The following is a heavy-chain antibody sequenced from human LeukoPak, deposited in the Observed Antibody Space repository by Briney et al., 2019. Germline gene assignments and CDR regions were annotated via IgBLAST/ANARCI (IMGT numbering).Heavy chain of an antibody. V-gene: IGHV3-30*03. D-gene: IGHD2-15*01. CDR2: LSNDGNSY. Sequence: GGSLRLSCAASGFTFSSYGMHWVRQAPGKGLEWVALLSNDGNSYAYADSVKGRFTLSGDQSKTTLYLQMNSLRAEDTAAYYWARDRSGFYSVDYWGQGTLVTVSS. CDR3: ARDRSGFYSVDY. CDR1: GFTFSSYG. J-gene: IGHJ4*02.